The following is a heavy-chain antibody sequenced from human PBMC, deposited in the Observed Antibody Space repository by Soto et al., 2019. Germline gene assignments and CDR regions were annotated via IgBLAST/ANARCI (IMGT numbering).Heavy chain of an antibody. CDR2: MNPNTGNT. D-gene: IGHD3-3*01. Sequence: ASVKVSCKASGYTFTSYDINWVRQATGQGLEWMGWMNPNTGNTGYAQKFQGRVTMTRDTSISTAYMELSSLRSEDTAIYYCGRPITIFGVVHMYFDYWGQGIEVTVSS. CDR1: GYTFTSYD. V-gene: IGHV1-8*01. CDR3: GRPITIFGVVHMYFDY. J-gene: IGHJ4*02.